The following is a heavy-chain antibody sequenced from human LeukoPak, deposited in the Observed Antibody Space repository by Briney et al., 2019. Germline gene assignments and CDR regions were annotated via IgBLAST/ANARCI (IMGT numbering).Heavy chain of an antibody. CDR1: GGSFSGYY. V-gene: IGHV4-34*01. CDR3: ARRVWAYDSSGYLYYFDY. J-gene: IGHJ4*02. D-gene: IGHD3-22*01. Sequence: SETLSLTCAVYGGSFSGYYWSWIRQPPGKGLEWIGEISHSGSTNYNPSLKSRVTISVDTSKNQFSLKLSSVTAADTAVYYCARRVWAYDSSGYLYYFDYWGQGTLVTVSS. CDR2: ISHSGST.